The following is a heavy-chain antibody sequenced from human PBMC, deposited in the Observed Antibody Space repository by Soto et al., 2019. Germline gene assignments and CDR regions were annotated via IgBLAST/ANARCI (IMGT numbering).Heavy chain of an antibody. Sequence: SETLSLTCTVSGGSISSGDYYWSWIRQPPGKGLEWIGYIYYSGSTYYNPSLKSRVTISVDTSKIQFSLKLSSVTAADTAVYYCDRAGSGSYIGPYYYYYGMDVWGHGTPVTVSS. D-gene: IGHD3-10*01. V-gene: IGHV4-30-4*01. CDR1: GGSISSGDYY. CDR2: IYYSGST. CDR3: DRAGSGSYIGPYYYYYGMDV. J-gene: IGHJ6*02.